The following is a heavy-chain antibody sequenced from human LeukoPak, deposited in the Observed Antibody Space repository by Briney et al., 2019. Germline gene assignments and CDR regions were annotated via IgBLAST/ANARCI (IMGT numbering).Heavy chain of an antibody. D-gene: IGHD4-17*01. J-gene: IGHJ4*02. Sequence: GGSLRLSCAATGFTFTKAWMSWVRQAPGKGLEWIAHIKTKTDGGTTDYAAPVKDRFTISRDDSKNTLYLQMNSLKTEDTAVYYCTRYGDYGVFDYWGRGTLVTVSS. CDR3: TRYGDYGVFDY. CDR1: GFTFTKAW. CDR2: IKTKTDGGTT. V-gene: IGHV3-15*01.